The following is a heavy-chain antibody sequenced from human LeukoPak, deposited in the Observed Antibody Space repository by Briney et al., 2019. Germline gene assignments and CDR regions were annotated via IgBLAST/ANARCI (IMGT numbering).Heavy chain of an antibody. CDR3: ARLVVVPRRFYFDL. V-gene: IGHV4-4*02. CDR1: GGSITQTNY. Sequence: PSETLSLTCGVSGGSITQTNYWTWVRQPPGKGLEWIGEVNLQGSTNYNPSLMGRVAISVDKSENHVSLQLTSVTAADTAVYYCARLVVVPRRFYFDLWGRGILVTVSS. D-gene: IGHD2-15*01. CDR2: VNLQGST. J-gene: IGHJ2*01.